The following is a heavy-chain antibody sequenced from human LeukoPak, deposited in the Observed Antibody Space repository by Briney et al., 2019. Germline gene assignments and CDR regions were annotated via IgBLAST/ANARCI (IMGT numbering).Heavy chain of an antibody. J-gene: IGHJ3*02. CDR3: AREEGGFDAFDI. V-gene: IGHV1-2*02. CDR1: GYTLTGYY. D-gene: IGHD3-16*01. CDR2: INPHSGGT. Sequence: ASVKVSCKASGYTLTGYYVHWVRQAPGQGLEWMGWINPHSGGTSYAQRLLGGVTMTRDTSISTVYLELSRLRSDDTAVYYCAREEGGFDAFDIWGQGTMATVSS.